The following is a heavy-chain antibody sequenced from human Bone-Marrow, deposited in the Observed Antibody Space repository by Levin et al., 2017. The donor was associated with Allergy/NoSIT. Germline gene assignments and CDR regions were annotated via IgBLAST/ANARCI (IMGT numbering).Heavy chain of an antibody. CDR1: GDSISGYY. Sequence: PSETLSLTCTVSGDSISGYYWSWIRQFPGKGLEWIGYIYYSGTTNYNPSLKSRITISLDMSKNQFSLKVNSVTAADTAVYFCARLGRVAAAGTYNYHSMDVWGKGTTVTVSS. D-gene: IGHD6-13*01. V-gene: IGHV4-59*01. CDR2: IYYSGTT. CDR3: ARLGRVAAAGTYNYHSMDV. J-gene: IGHJ6*03.